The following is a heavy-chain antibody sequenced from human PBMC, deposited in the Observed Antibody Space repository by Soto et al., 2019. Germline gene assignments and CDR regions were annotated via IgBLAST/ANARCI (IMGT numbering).Heavy chain of an antibody. CDR2: IIPIFGTA. Sequence: GASVKVSCKASGGSFTYTLSWVRRAPGQGLEWMGGIIPIFGTANYAQKFQGRVTITADESTSIAYMELSSLRSEDTAVYYCARDRYYYDSSGYYPFDPWGQGTLVTVSS. CDR1: GGSFTYT. CDR3: ARDRYYYDSSGYYPFDP. D-gene: IGHD3-22*01. J-gene: IGHJ5*02. V-gene: IGHV1-69*13.